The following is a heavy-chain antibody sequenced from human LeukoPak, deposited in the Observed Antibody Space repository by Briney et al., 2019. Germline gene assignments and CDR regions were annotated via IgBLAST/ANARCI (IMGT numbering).Heavy chain of an antibody. D-gene: IGHD2-21*01. CDR1: GLLLNSYA. V-gene: IGHV3-23*01. Sequence: GGSLRLSCTASGLLLNSYAMSWVRQVPGKGLEWVSASSSSDDGKWYAESVRGRFTISRDTSKNTVYLQMNSLRVEDAGVYYCAKAPVTSCRGAFCYPFDYWGHGTLVTVSS. CDR3: AKAPVTSCRGAFCYPFDY. J-gene: IGHJ4*01. CDR2: SSSSDDGK.